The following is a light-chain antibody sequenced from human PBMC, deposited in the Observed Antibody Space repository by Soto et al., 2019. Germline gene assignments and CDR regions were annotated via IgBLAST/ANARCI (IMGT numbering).Light chain of an antibody. Sequence: QSVLTQPPSVSAAPRQKVTISCSGSSSIIRNNYVSWYQQLPGTAPKLLIYDNNKRPSGIPDRFSGSKSGTSATLGITGLQTGDEADYYCGTWDSSLSAYVFGTGTKVTVL. CDR3: GTWDSSLSAYV. V-gene: IGLV1-51*01. CDR1: SSIIRNNY. J-gene: IGLJ1*01. CDR2: DNN.